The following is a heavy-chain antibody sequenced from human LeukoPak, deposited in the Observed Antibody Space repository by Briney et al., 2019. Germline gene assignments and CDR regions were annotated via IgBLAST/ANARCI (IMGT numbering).Heavy chain of an antibody. CDR2: IYYSRST. D-gene: IGHD5-18*01. V-gene: IGHV4-39*01. Sequence: SETLSLTCTASGGSISSSSYYWGWIRQPPGKGLESIVSIYYSRSTYYNPAVKSRVTISVDTSKTQFSLKMSSVTAADTAVYYCARKRGDTAMVAYYYGMDVWGQGTTVTVSS. J-gene: IGHJ6*02. CDR1: GGSISSSSYY. CDR3: ARKRGDTAMVAYYYGMDV.